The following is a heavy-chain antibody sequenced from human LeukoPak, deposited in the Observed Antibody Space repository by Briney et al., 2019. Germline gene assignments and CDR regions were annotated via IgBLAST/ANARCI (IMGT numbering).Heavy chain of an antibody. CDR3: ARQTYGDYVDY. CDR1: GGSISSYY. Sequence: PSETLSLTCTVSGGSISSYYWSWIRQPPGKGLEWIGYIYYSGSTNYNPSLKSRVTISVDTSKNQFSLKLSSVTAADTAVYYCARQTYGDYVDYWGQGTLVTVS. V-gene: IGHV4-59*08. D-gene: IGHD4-17*01. J-gene: IGHJ4*02. CDR2: IYYSGST.